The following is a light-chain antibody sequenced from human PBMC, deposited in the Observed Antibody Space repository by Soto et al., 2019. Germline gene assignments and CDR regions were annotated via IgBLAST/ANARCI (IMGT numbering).Light chain of an antibody. CDR2: EVS. CDR1: SSDVGGYNY. V-gene: IGLV2-14*01. CDR3: SSYTSSSTLVV. Sequence: QSALTQPASVSGSPGQSITISCTGTSSDVGGYNYVSWYQQHPGKAPKFMIYEVSNRPSGVSNRFSGSKSGNTASLTISGLQAEDEADYYCSSYTSSSTLVVFGGGTKLPVL. J-gene: IGLJ2*01.